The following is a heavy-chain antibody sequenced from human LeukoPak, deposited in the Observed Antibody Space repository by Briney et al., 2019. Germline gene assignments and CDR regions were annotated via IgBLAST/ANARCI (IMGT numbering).Heavy chain of an antibody. D-gene: IGHD2-15*01. CDR3: ASPLSPSLYCSGGRCYPDAFDI. CDR2: IGPNNGNT. J-gene: IGHJ3*02. V-gene: IGHV1-18*01. Sequence: ASVKVSCKTSGYSFTSYDISWVRQAPGQGLEWMGWIGPNNGNTNYAQRLQGRVTMTTDTSTSTAYMELRNLRSDDTAVYYCASPLSPSLYCSGGRCYPDAFDIWGQGTMVTVSS. CDR1: GYSFTSYD.